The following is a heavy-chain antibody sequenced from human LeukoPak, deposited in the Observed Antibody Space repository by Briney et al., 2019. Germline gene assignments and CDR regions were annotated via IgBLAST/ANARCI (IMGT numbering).Heavy chain of an antibody. D-gene: IGHD4-17*01. CDR3: ARGRPDDYGDYPPGFDY. CDR2: INHSGST. V-gene: IGHV4-34*01. CDR1: GGSFSGYY. Sequence: PSETLSLTCAVCGGSFSGYYWSWIRQPPGKGLEWIGEINHSGSTNYNPSLKSRVTISVDTSKNQFSLKLSSVTAADTAVYYCARGRPDDYGDYPPGFDYWGQGTLVTVSS. J-gene: IGHJ4*02.